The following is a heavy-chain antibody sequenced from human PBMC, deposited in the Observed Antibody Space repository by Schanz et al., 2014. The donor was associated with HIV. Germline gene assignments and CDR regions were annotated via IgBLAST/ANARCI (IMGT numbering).Heavy chain of an antibody. CDR2: ISFDGNII. J-gene: IGHJ4*02. CDR3: TREGNYYGGSVPGH. D-gene: IGHD2-21*01. CDR1: GFNFSRYN. V-gene: IGHV3-48*02. Sequence: DVQLVESGKYLVEPGESLRLSCVASGFNFSRYNMNWVRQTPGKGLEWISHISFDGNIIYYADSVQGRFTISRDNAKNSLFLQMASLRDEDTATYYCTREGNYYGGSVPGHWGQGALVSVSS.